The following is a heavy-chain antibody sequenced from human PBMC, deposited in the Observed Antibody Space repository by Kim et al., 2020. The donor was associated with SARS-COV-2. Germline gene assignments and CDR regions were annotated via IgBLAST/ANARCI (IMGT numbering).Heavy chain of an antibody. V-gene: IGHV3-74*01. J-gene: IGHJ5*02. CDR3: VRDVGQRCSGTWCKWFDP. Sequence: GGSLRLSCGASGFTLRDHWMHWVRQISGKRLVWVSHIDHDGNNIAYADSVKGRFTISRDNAKNTVYLQMNSLRVEDTAVYYCVRDVGQRCSGTWCKWFDPWGQGTPVTVSS. D-gene: IGHD2-8*01. CDR1: GFTLRDHW. CDR2: IDHDGNNI.